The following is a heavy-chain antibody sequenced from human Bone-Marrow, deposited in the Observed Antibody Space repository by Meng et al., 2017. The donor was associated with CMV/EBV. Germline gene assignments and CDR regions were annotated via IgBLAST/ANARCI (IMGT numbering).Heavy chain of an antibody. D-gene: IGHD2-2*01. CDR1: GFPFISYA. J-gene: IGHJ6*02. V-gene: IGHV3-23*01. Sequence: GGSLRLSCAASGFPFISYAMSWARQAPGKGLEWVSAISGSGGSTYYADPVKGRFTISRDNSKTTLYLQMNSLRAEDTAVYYCAKVGYCSSTSCKAAYYYGMDVWGQGTTVTVSS. CDR3: AKVGYCSSTSCKAAYYYGMDV. CDR2: ISGSGGST.